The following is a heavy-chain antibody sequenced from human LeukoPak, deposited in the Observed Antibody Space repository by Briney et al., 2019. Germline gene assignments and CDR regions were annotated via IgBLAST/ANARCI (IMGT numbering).Heavy chain of an antibody. Sequence: GGSLRLSCAASRFTFSSYSMNWVRQAPGKGLEWVSTINTSGGSKYYADSVKGRFTISRDNSKNKLYLQMNSLRAEDTAIYYCAKNGDRGAYCSGGSCYPYFYYYMDVWGKGTTVTISS. J-gene: IGHJ6*03. CDR3: AKNGDRGAYCSGGSCYPYFYYYMDV. D-gene: IGHD2-15*01. V-gene: IGHV3-23*01. CDR2: INTSGGSK. CDR1: RFTFSSYS.